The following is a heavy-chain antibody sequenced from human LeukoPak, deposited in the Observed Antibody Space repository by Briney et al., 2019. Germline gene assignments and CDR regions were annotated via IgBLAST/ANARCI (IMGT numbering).Heavy chain of an antibody. Sequence: ASVKVSCKASGYTFTSYFMHWVRQAPGQGLEWMGIINPSGGSTSYAQKFQGRVTMTRATSTSTVYMELTSLRSEDTAVYYCARLKIANKAIDYWGQGTLVTVSS. CDR1: GYTFTSYF. J-gene: IGHJ4*02. V-gene: IGHV1-46*01. D-gene: IGHD1/OR15-1a*01. CDR2: INPSGGST. CDR3: ARLKIANKAIDY.